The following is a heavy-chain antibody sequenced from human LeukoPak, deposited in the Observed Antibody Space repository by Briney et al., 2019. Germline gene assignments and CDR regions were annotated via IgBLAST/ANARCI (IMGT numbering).Heavy chain of an antibody. CDR2: INWNSGSI. D-gene: IGHD3-22*01. CDR3: ARETKYYYDSSGYYYVDPGAFDI. CDR1: GFTFDDYA. V-gene: IGHV3-9*01. J-gene: IGHJ3*02. Sequence: PGGSLRLSCAASGFTFDDYAMHWVRQAPGKGLEWVSGINWNSGSIGYADSVKGRFTISRDNAKNSLYLQMNSLRAEDTALYYCARETKYYYDSSGYYYVDPGAFDIWGQGTMVTVSS.